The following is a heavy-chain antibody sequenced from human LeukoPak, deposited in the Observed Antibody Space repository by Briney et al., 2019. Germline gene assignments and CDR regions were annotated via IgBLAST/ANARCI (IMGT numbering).Heavy chain of an antibody. Sequence: SETLSLTCAVSGGSISSSNWWSWVRQPPGKGLEWIGEIYHSGSTNYNPSLKSRVTISVDKSKNQFSLKLSSVTAANTAVYYCARVVFYGPLPVGFDPWGQGTLVTVSS. J-gene: IGHJ5*02. CDR3: ARVVFYGPLPVGFDP. D-gene: IGHD2/OR15-2a*01. V-gene: IGHV4-4*02. CDR1: GGSISSSNW. CDR2: IYHSGST.